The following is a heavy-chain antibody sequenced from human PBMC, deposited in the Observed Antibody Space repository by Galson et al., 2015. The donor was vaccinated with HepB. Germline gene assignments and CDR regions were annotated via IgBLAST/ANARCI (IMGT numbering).Heavy chain of an antibody. CDR1: GSSFTSHW. Sequence: QSGAEVTKPGESLKISCKGSGSSFTSHWIGWVRQMPGKGPECMGIIYPGDSEIRYSPSFQGQVTISADKSISTAYLHWTSLKASDTAMYYCARLGNEDYHYYGMDVWGQGTTVTVSS. CDR3: ARLGNEDYHYYGMDV. D-gene: IGHD4/OR15-4a*01. V-gene: IGHV5-51*01. J-gene: IGHJ6*02. CDR2: IYPGDSEI.